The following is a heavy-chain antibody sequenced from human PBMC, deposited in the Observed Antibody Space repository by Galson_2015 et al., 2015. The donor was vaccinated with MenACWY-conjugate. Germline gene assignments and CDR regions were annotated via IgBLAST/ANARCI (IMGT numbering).Heavy chain of an antibody. V-gene: IGHV5-51*01. CDR2: ISPGDSNT. CDR3: ARHPPGGRGMDF. J-gene: IGHJ6*02. Sequence: QPGAAVKKPGDSLQISCTASGYIFTTHWIAWVRQIPGKGLEWMGLISPGDSNTRYSPSFQGQVTISADKSISTAYLQWSSLQASDTAMYYCARHPPGGRGMDFWGQGTTVTVSS. D-gene: IGHD1-26*01. CDR1: GYIFTTHW.